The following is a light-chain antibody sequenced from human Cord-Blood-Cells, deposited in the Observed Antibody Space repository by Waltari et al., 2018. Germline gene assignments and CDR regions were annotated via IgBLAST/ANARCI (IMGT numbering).Light chain of an antibody. Sequence: DIVMTQSPDSLAVSLGERATINCKSSQSVLYSSNHKNYLAWYQQNTGQPPKLLIYWASTREAGVPDRFSGSGSGTDFTLTISSLQAEDVAVYYCQQYYSTPQTFGQGTKVEIK. CDR2: WAS. J-gene: IGKJ1*01. CDR1: QSVLYSSNHKNY. V-gene: IGKV4-1*01. CDR3: QQYYSTPQT.